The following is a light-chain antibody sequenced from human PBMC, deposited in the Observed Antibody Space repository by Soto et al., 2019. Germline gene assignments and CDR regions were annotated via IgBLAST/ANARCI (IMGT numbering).Light chain of an antibody. CDR1: QSVSNY. CDR3: QQRSNWPRFT. Sequence: EIVLTQSPATLSLSPGERATLSCRASQSVSNYLAWYQQKPGHAPRLLIYDASNRATGIPARFRGSGSGTAFTLTTSSLEPEDFAVYYCQQRSNWPRFTFGQGTKVEIK. J-gene: IGKJ2*01. CDR2: DAS. V-gene: IGKV3-11*01.